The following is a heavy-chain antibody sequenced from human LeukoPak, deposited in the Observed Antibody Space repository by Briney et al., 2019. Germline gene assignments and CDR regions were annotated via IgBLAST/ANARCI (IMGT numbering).Heavy chain of an antibody. J-gene: IGHJ4*02. D-gene: IGHD3-10*01. CDR1: GGSISGYY. CDR3: ARELWFGESYFDY. V-gene: IGHV4-59*12. Sequence: SETLSLTCTVSGGSISGYYWSWIRQPPGKGLEWIGYIFYSGSTNYNPSLKSRVTISIDTSKNQFSLKLSSVTAADTAVYYCARELWFGESYFDYWGQGTLVTVSS. CDR2: IFYSGST.